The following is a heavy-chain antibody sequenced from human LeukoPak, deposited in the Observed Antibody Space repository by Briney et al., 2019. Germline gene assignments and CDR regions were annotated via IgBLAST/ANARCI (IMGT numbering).Heavy chain of an antibody. CDR1: GQTLSDLS. CDR2: SDPEDGER. Sequence: ASVKVSCKVSGQTLSDLSIHWLRQPPGKGLEWLGGSDPEDGERIYAQMFQGKVTMTEDTSIDTAYMELRSLRSDDTAVYYCARAITIFGVVEGWFDPWGQGTLVTVSS. J-gene: IGHJ5*02. CDR3: ARAITIFGVVEGWFDP. V-gene: IGHV1-24*01. D-gene: IGHD3-3*01.